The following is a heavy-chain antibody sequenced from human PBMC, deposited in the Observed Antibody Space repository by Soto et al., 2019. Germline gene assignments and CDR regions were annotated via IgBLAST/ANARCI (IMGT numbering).Heavy chain of an antibody. Sequence: QVQLVESGGGVVQPGRSLRLSCAASGFTFSSYAMHWVRQAPGKGLEWVAVISYDGSNKYYADSVKGRFTISRDNSKNTLYLQMSSLRAEDKAVYYCAREQGIVVVVAATGDYYYGMDVWGQGTTVTVSS. D-gene: IGHD2-15*01. CDR2: ISYDGSNK. CDR3: AREQGIVVVVAATGDYYYGMDV. CDR1: GFTFSSYA. J-gene: IGHJ6*02. V-gene: IGHV3-30-3*01.